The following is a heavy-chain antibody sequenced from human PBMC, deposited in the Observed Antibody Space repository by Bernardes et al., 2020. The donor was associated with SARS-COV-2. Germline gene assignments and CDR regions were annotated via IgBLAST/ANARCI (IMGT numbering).Heavy chain of an antibody. J-gene: IGHJ1*01. Sequence: GSLRLSCAASGFTFRRYWMHWVRQAPGKGLVWVSRIDSDGSSTTYADAVKGRFIMSRDNAKNTLYLQMNSLTAEDTAVYYCTREHSDISASYSGTGDFQRWGQG. CDR2: IDSDGSST. V-gene: IGHV3-74*01. D-gene: IGHD3-22*01. CDR3: TREHSDISASYSGTGDFQR. CDR1: GFTFRRYW.